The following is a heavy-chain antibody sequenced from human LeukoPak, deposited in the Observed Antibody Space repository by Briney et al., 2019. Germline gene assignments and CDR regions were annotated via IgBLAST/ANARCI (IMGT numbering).Heavy chain of an antibody. CDR2: IYNSGST. D-gene: IGHD3-10*01. J-gene: IGHJ4*02. V-gene: IGHV4-4*07. CDR3: ARYGSGSSGLDY. CDR1: GGSVSSYY. Sequence: SETLSLTCTVSGGSVSSYYWSWLRQPAGEGLEWIGRIYNSGSTNYNPSLKSRVTVSVDTSKDQFSLKLSSVTAADTAVYYCARYGSGSSGLDYWGQGTLVTVSS.